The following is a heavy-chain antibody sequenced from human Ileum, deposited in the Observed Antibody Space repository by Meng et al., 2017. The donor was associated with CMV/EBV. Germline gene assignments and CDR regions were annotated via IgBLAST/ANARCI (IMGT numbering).Heavy chain of an antibody. CDR3: ARGSGSGGRDWFDP. D-gene: IGHD3-3*01. V-gene: IGHV1-8*01. CDR1: GHTFINHD. CDR2: MNSNSGNT. Sequence: ASGHTFINHDIKWFRQATGQGLEWMGWMNSNSGNTGYAQKFQGRVTMTRDTSITTAYMELSDLRSEDAAVYYCARGSGSGGRDWFDPWGQGTLVTVSS. J-gene: IGHJ5*02.